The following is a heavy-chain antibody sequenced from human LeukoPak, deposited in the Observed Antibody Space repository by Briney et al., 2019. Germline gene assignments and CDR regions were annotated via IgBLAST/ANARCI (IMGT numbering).Heavy chain of an antibody. CDR1: GVPFSNYY. CDR2: INHSGYT. Sequence: SETLSLTCGVSGVPFSNYYWSWVRQSTTQGLEWIGEINHSGYTNYNPSLKSRVTMSIDTSKNQFSLKLTSVTAADAGVYYCTRAVAGHPDWGQGTLVTVSS. CDR3: TRAVAGHPD. D-gene: IGHD6-19*01. V-gene: IGHV4-34*01. J-gene: IGHJ4*02.